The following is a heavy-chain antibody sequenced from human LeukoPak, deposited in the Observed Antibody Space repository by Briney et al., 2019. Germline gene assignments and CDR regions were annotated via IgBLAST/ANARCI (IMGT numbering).Heavy chain of an antibody. Sequence: SETLSLTCTVSGGSISSYYWSWIRQPPGKGLEWFGYIYYSGSTNYNPSLKSRVTISVDTSKNQFSLKLSSVTAADTAVYYCASRYCSGGSCYEDYWGQGTLVTVSS. V-gene: IGHV4-59*08. CDR3: ASRYCSGGSCYEDY. J-gene: IGHJ4*02. D-gene: IGHD2-15*01. CDR2: IYYSGST. CDR1: GGSISSYY.